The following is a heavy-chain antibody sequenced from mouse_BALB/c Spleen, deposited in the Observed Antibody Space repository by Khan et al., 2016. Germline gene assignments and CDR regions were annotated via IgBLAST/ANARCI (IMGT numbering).Heavy chain of an antibody. Sequence: QFQLVQSGPELKKPGETVKISCKASGYTFTDYSMHWVKQAPGKGLKWMGWINTETGEPTYADDFKGRFAFSLETSASTAYLQINNLKNEDTATYFCARWFITTVVEGYWGQGTTLTVSS. D-gene: IGHD1-1*01. V-gene: IGHV9-2-1*01. CDR1: GYTFTDYS. CDR2: INTETGEP. CDR3: ARWFITTVVEGY. J-gene: IGHJ2*01.